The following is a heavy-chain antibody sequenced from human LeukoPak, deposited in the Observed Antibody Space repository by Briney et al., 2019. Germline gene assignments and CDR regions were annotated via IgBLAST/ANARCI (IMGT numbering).Heavy chain of an antibody. Sequence: ESGPALVKPTQTLTLTCTFSGFSLSTSGMSVNWIRQPPGKALEWLARIDWDDDKYYSTSLKTRITISNDTSKNQVVLTLTNMDPVDTATYYCARIRYYYDSSGYSSTYYFVYWGQGTLVTVSS. CDR1: GFSLSTSGMS. V-gene: IGHV2-70*11. CDR2: IDWDDDK. CDR3: ARIRYYYDSSGYSSTYYFVY. D-gene: IGHD3-22*01. J-gene: IGHJ4*02.